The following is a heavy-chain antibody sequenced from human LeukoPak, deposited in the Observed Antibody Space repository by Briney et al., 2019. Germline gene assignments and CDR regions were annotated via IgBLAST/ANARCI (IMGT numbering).Heavy chain of an antibody. J-gene: IGHJ3*02. V-gene: IGHV3-33*01. CDR3: RRGGYGSGGPGWKSAFDI. CDR1: GFTFRSYG. Sequence: GRSLRLSCAESGFTFRSYGMHWVRQAPGKGLEWVAVIWYDGSNKYYADSVKGLFTISRDNSKNTLYLQMNSLRAEDTAVYYWRRGGYGSGGPGWKSAFDIWGQGTMVTVSS. D-gene: IGHD3-10*01. CDR2: IWYDGSNK.